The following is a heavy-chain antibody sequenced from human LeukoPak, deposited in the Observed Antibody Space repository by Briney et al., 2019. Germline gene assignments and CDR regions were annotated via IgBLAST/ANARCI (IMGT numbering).Heavy chain of an antibody. Sequence: SETLSLTCIVSGGSISSSNYYWGWIRQSPGKGLEWIGSIYSRGSTYYNPSLKSRVIVSSDMSKNQFSLMLNSVTAADTAVYYCARVSGYSYGNFDYWGQGTLVTVSS. CDR2: IYSRGST. V-gene: IGHV4-39*07. D-gene: IGHD5-18*01. J-gene: IGHJ4*02. CDR3: ARVSGYSYGNFDY. CDR1: GGSISSSNYY.